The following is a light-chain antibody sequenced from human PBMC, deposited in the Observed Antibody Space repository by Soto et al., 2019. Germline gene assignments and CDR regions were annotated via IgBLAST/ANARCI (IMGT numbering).Light chain of an antibody. CDR2: DAS. J-gene: IGKJ5*01. V-gene: IGKV3D-20*01. Sequence: EVVFTQFPTPPSISPRGRGPLSRGARQRISSSYLAWYQQKPGLAPRLLIYDASTRATGIPDRFSGSVSGTDFTLTISRLEPEDFVVYYCQQYGSSPITFGQGTRLEIK. CDR1: QRISSSY. CDR3: QQYGSSPIT.